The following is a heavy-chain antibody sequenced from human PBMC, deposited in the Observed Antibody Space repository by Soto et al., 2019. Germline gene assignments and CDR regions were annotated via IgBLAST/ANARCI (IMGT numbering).Heavy chain of an antibody. CDR2: ISGSGGST. CDR1: GFTFSSYA. J-gene: IGHJ4*02. Sequence: VQLLESGGGLVQPGGSLRLSCAASGFTFSSYAMNWVRQAPGKGLVWVSVISGSGGSTYYAESVKGRFTISRDNSKNTLYLQMNSLRAEDTAVYYCARRSSGWYFDYWGQGTLVTVSS. D-gene: IGHD6-19*01. CDR3: ARRSSGWYFDY. V-gene: IGHV3-23*01.